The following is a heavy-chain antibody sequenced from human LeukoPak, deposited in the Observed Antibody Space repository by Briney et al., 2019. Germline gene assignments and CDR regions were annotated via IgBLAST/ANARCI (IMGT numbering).Heavy chain of an antibody. CDR2: ISAYNGNT. CDR1: GYTFTSYG. V-gene: IGHV1-18*01. D-gene: IGHD6-19*01. CDR3: AREYSSGWYRDYYYMDV. Sequence: ASVKVSCKASGYTFTSYGISWVRQAPGQGLEWMGWISAYNGNTNYAQKLQGRVTMTTDTSTSTAYMELRSLRSDDTAVYYCAREYSSGWYRDYYYMDVWGKGTTVTVSS. J-gene: IGHJ6*03.